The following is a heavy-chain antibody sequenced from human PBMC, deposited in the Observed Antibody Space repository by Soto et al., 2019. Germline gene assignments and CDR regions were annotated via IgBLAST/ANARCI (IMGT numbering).Heavy chain of an antibody. CDR3: ARSQYCSGGSCYSVRAEYFQH. D-gene: IGHD2-15*01. CDR1: GYTFTSYA. CDR2: INAGNGNT. V-gene: IGHV1-3*01. J-gene: IGHJ1*01. Sequence: ASVKVSCKASGYTFTSYAMHWVRQAPGQRLEWMGWINAGNGNTKYSQKFQGRVTITRDTSASTAYMELSSLRSEDTAVYYCARSQYCSGGSCYSVRAEYFQHWGQGTLVTVSS.